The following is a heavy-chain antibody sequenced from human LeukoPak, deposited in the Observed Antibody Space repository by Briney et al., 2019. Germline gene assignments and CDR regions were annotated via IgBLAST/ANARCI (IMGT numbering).Heavy chain of an antibody. CDR2: TSYSRTT. D-gene: IGHD6-19*01. V-gene: IGHV4-59*08. Sequence: PSETLSLTCAVSGGSITGHYWSWIRQTPGMRLEWIGYTSYSRTTIYNSYFKGRATMSIDTSKNQLYLNLNSVTATDTAVYYCAKLGHSDGWYLGAFDIWGQGTTVIVSS. J-gene: IGHJ3*02. CDR1: GGSITGHY. CDR3: AKLGHSDGWYLGAFDI.